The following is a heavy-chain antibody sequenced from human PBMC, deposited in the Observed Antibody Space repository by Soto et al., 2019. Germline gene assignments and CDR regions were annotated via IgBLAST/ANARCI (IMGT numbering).Heavy chain of an antibody. D-gene: IGHD1-26*01. V-gene: IGHV6-1*01. J-gene: IGHJ4*01. CDR2: TYYRSKWYY. Sequence: QVQLQQSGPGLVKPSQTLSLTCAITGDSVSSNSAGWRWVRQSPSRGLEWLGRTYYRSKWYYEYAPSVREPSTINPDTCKNPHSLHLNSVTPEDTAVYVCARGKQHSRRIVDYWGQGTLVTVSP. CDR1: GDSVSSNSAG. CDR3: ARGKQHSRRIVDY.